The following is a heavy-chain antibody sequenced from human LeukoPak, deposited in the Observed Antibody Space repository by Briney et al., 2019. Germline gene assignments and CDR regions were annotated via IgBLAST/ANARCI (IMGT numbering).Heavy chain of an antibody. D-gene: IGHD2-8*01. Sequence: PGRSLRLSCTASGFSVGGNYTSWICQAQGPGMDLDSLFYIDGRACHAASVKGRFTMSRVISKNSVDLQMNSLRAEDTAVYFCARDRRRLRGQNGDGDAVDIWGQGTRVTVSS. CDR2: FYIDGRA. CDR3: ARDRRRLRGQNGDGDAVDI. J-gene: IGHJ3*02. CDR1: GFSVGGNY. V-gene: IGHV3-53*01.